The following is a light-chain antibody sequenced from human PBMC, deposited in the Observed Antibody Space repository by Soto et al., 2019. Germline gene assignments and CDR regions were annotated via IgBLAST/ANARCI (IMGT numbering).Light chain of an antibody. Sequence: SVLTQPPSASGSPGQSVTISCTGASSDVGGSNYVSWHQQHPGKAPKLMIYEVNKRPSGVPDRFSGSKSGNTASLTVSGLQAEDEADYYCSSYGGNYNYVFGTGTKLTVL. CDR3: SSYGGNYNYV. CDR1: SSDVGGSNY. CDR2: EVN. J-gene: IGLJ1*01. V-gene: IGLV2-8*01.